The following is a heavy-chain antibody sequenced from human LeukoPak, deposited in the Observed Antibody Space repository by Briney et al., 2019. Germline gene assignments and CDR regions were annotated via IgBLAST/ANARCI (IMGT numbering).Heavy chain of an antibody. D-gene: IGHD2-2*01. V-gene: IGHV3-21*01. Sequence: PGGSLRLSCAASGFTFSSYSMNWVRQAPGKGLEWVSSISSSSSYIYYADSVKGRFTISRDNAKNSLYLQMNSLRAEDTAVYYCARDENVVANPFDYWGQGTLVTVSS. CDR2: ISSSSSYI. CDR3: ARDENVVANPFDY. CDR1: GFTFSSYS. J-gene: IGHJ4*02.